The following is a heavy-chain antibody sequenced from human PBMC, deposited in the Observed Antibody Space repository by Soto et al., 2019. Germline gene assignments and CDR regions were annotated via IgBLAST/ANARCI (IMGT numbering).Heavy chain of an antibody. CDR2: INPSGGST. CDR1: GYTFTSYG. J-gene: IGHJ3*02. Sequence: GASVKVSCKASGYTFTSYGIHWVRQAHGQGLEWMGIINPSGGSTSYAQKFQGRVTMTRDTSTSTVYMDLSSLRSEDTAVYYCARATATPDDAFDIWGQGTMVTVSS. D-gene: IGHD2-15*01. CDR3: ARATATPDDAFDI. V-gene: IGHV1-46*01.